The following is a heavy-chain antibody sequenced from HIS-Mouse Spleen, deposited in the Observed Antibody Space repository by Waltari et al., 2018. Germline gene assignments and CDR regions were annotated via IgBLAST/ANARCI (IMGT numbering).Heavy chain of an antibody. D-gene: IGHD6-13*01. V-gene: IGHV4-39*07. CDR1: VGSISSISYY. Sequence: QLQLQESGPGLVKPSETLYLTRTVSVGSISSISYYWGWILPPPGKGLEGMGSIYYSGSTYYNPSLKSRVTISVDTSKNQFSLKLSSVTAADTAVYYCAREIPYSSSWYDWYFDLWGRGTLVTVSS. CDR3: AREIPYSSSWYDWYFDL. J-gene: IGHJ2*01. CDR2: IYYSGST.